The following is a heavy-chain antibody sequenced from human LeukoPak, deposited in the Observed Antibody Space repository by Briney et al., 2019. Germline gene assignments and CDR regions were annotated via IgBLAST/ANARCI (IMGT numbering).Heavy chain of an antibody. CDR2: MNPNSGNT. V-gene: IGHV1-8*01. J-gene: IGHJ5*02. CDR3: ARGASISGDWFDP. CDR1: GYTFNSYD. D-gene: IGHD3-9*01. Sequence: ASVTVSCKASGYTFNSYDINWVRQATGQGLEWMGWMNPNSGNTGYAQKFQGRVSMTRNTSISTAYMELRSLRSEDTAVYYCARGASISGDWFDPWGQGTLVTVSS.